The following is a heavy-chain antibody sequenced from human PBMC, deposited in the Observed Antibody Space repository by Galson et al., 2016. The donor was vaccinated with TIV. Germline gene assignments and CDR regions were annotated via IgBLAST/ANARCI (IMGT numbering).Heavy chain of an antibody. Sequence: SLRLSCAASGYTFSSYGMRWVRQAPGKGLEWVAVIWYDGSIKYNEDSVKGRFTISRDKSKNTLYLAMSSLRAEDTAVYYCARIRVSYGMDVWGQGTTVTVSS. J-gene: IGHJ6*02. V-gene: IGHV3-33*01. CDR1: GYTFSSYG. CDR3: ARIRVSYGMDV. CDR2: IWYDGSIK.